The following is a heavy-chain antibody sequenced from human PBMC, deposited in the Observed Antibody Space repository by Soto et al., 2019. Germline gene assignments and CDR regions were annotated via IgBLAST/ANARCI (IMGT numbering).Heavy chain of an antibody. CDR2: MNANGANA. CDR3: ATPYSGTYDAFDI. J-gene: IGHJ3*02. V-gene: IGHV1-8*01. D-gene: IGHD1-26*01. CDR1: GYTVTNYD. Sequence: QVQLVQSGAEVKKPGASVKVSCKAAGYTVTNYDINWVRQATGQGLEWMGWMNANGANAGYAQKFQDRVTLTRDTSTNTAYMELSSLRSEDTAVYYCATPYSGTYDAFDIWGQGTVVTVSS.